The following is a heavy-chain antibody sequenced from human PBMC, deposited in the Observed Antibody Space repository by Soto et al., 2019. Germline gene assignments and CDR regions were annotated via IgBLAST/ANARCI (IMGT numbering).Heavy chain of an antibody. CDR1: GYTFTGYY. Sequence: ASVKVSCKASGYTFTGYYMHWVRQAPGQGLEWMGWINPNSGGTNYAQKFRGWVTMTRDTSISTAYMELSRLRSDDTAVYYCARADTAMDYFDYWGQGTLVTVSS. D-gene: IGHD5-18*01. CDR3: ARADTAMDYFDY. V-gene: IGHV1-2*04. CDR2: INPNSGGT. J-gene: IGHJ4*02.